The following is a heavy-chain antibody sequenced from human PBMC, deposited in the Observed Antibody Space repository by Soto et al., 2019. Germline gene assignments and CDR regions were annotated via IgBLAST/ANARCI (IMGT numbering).Heavy chain of an antibody. Sequence: SVKVSCKASGGTFSSYAISWVRQAPGQGLEWMGGIIPIFGTANYAQKFQGRVTITADESTSTAYMELSSLRSEDTAVYYCARGPGTPGIAEDKNFDYWGQGSLVTVSS. CDR1: GGTFSSYA. J-gene: IGHJ4*02. CDR2: IIPIFGTA. D-gene: IGHD6-13*01. CDR3: ARGPGTPGIAEDKNFDY. V-gene: IGHV1-69*13.